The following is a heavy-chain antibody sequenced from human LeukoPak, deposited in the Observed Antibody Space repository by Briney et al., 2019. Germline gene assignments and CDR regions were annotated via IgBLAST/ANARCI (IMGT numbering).Heavy chain of an antibody. J-gene: IGHJ4*02. D-gene: IGHD1-14*01. Sequence: SETLSLTCIVSGGSITYYYWSWIRQTPGKGLEWSGYIYYSGSTDYNTSLKSRVTISVESSKNQYSLKLSSVTAVETAVYYCARLGVIGRTFDYWGQGTLVTVSS. V-gene: IGHV4-59*08. CDR1: GGSITYYY. CDR3: ARLGVIGRTFDY. CDR2: IYYSGST.